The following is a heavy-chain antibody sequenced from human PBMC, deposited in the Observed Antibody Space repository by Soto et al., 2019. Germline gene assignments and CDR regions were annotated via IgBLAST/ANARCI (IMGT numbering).Heavy chain of an antibody. CDR3: AKDTGPN. V-gene: IGHV4-59*12. CDR2: IYYTGST. Sequence: SETLSLTCAVSGDSINNYYWSWIRQPPGKRLEWIGYIYYTGSTTYNPSLESRVTMSVDNAKNSLYLKMNSLRAEDTAFYYCAKDTGPNWGQGTLVTVSS. J-gene: IGHJ4*02. CDR1: GDSINNYY.